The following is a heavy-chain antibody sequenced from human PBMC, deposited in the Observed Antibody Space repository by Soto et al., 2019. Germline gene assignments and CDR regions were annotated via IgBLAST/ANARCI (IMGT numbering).Heavy chain of an antibody. Sequence: QVQLVQSGAEVKKPGASVKVSCKASGYNFMRYGFTWVRQAPGQGLEWMGWINVDNGETKYPQKIQGRVTMTTDTSTSTVYMDLRSLTSDDTAVYYCARWISGGYSDWFDPWGHGTLVTVSS. J-gene: IGHJ5*02. CDR2: INVDNGET. CDR3: ARWISGGYSDWFDP. CDR1: GYNFMRYG. D-gene: IGHD1-26*01. V-gene: IGHV1-18*04.